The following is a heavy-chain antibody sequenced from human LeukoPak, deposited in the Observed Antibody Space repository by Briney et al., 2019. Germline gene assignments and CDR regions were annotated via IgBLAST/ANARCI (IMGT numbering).Heavy chain of an antibody. V-gene: IGHV1-46*01. J-gene: IGHJ5*02. CDR3: ARDRVKYSSSSGGSSSPYWFDP. CDR2: INPSGGST. Sequence: ASVKVSCKAFGYTFTSYYMHWVRQAPGQGLEWMGIINPSGGSTSYAQKFQGRVTMTRDTSTSTVYMELSSLRSEDTAVYYCARDRVKYSSSSGGSSSPYWFDPWGQGTLVTVSS. CDR1: GYTFTSYY. D-gene: IGHD6-6*01.